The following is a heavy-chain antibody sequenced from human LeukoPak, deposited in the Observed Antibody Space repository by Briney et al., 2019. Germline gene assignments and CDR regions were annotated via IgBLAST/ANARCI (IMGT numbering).Heavy chain of an antibody. V-gene: IGHV3-73*01. CDR3: TRTSTGDRTVFDY. D-gene: IGHD7-27*01. J-gene: IGHJ4*02. CDR1: GFTFSGSA. Sequence: GGSLRLSCEVSGFTFSGSAMHWVRQASGKGLEWVGRIRSKANSYATAYAASVKGRFTISRDDSKNTAYLQMNSLKTEDTAVYYCTRTSTGDRTVFDYWGQGTLVTVSS. CDR2: IRSKANSYAT.